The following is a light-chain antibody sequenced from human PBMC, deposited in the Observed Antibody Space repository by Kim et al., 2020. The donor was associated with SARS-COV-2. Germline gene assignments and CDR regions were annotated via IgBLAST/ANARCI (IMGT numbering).Light chain of an antibody. CDR2: DKN. J-gene: IGLJ1*01. Sequence: ALGQTVRIKCQGDSLRSYYASWYQQKPGQAPVLVIYDKNNRPSGIPDRFSGSSSGNTASLTITGAQAEDEADYYCNSRDSSGNHYVFGTGTKVTVL. CDR1: SLRSYY. V-gene: IGLV3-19*01. CDR3: NSRDSSGNHYV.